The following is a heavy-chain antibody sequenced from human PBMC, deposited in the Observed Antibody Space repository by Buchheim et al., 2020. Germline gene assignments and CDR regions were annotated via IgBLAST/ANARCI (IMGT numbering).Heavy chain of an antibody. Sequence: EVQLVESGGGLVQPGGSLRLSCAASGFTFSSYSMNWVRQAPGKGLEWVSYISSSSSTIYYEDSVKGRFTISRDNAKNSLYLQMNSLRAEDTAVYYCARDLIPAAISWFDPWGQGTL. D-gene: IGHD2-2*02. J-gene: IGHJ5*02. CDR2: ISSSSSTI. CDR1: GFTFSSYS. CDR3: ARDLIPAAISWFDP. V-gene: IGHV3-48*04.